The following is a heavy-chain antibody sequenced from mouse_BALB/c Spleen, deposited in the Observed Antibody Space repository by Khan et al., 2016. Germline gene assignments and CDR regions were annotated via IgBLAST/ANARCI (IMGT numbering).Heavy chain of an antibody. Sequence: EVKLLESGGGLVQPGGSLKLSCAASGFDFSRYWMSWVRQAPGKGLEWIGEINLDGSTITYTPSLKDKFIISRDNAKNTLYLQMTKVRTEDTALYYCARGNCVPGSLDYWSQGATLTVSS. J-gene: IGHJ2*01. CDR1: GFDFSRYW. CDR3: ARGNCVPGSLDY. CDR2: INLDGSTI. D-gene: IGHD2-1*01. V-gene: IGHV4-1*02.